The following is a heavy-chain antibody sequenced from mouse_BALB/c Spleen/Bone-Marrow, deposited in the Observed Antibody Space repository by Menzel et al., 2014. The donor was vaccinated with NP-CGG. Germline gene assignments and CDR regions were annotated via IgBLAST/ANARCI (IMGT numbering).Heavy chain of an antibody. J-gene: IGHJ4*01. D-gene: IGHD3-3*01. CDR3: ARHRADYYAMDY. CDR1: GFTFSSYG. Sequence: EVKLQESGGDLVKPGGSLKLSCAASGFTFSSYGMSWVRQTPDKRLEWVATISSGDSYTYYPDSVKGRFTISRDNAKNTLYLLMSSLKSEDTAMYYCARHRADYYAMDYWGQGTSVTVSS. CDR2: ISSGDSYT. V-gene: IGHV5-6*01.